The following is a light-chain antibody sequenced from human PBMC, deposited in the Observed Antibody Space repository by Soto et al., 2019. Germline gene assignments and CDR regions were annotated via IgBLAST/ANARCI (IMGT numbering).Light chain of an antibody. J-gene: IGKJ1*01. CDR2: DAS. CDR3: QQYNTYSRT. Sequence: DIQMTQSPSTLSASVGDRVTITCRASQSISSWLAWYQQKPGKAPKVPIYDASSLESGVPSRFSGSGSGTEFTLTISSLQPDDFATYYCQQYNTYSRTFGQGTKVDIK. CDR1: QSISSW. V-gene: IGKV1-5*01.